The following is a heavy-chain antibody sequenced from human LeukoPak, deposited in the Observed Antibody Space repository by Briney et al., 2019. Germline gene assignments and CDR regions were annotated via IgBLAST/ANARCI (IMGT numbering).Heavy chain of an antibody. V-gene: IGHV1-2*02. CDR3: ARGVNGPAIKSLYYYYMDV. D-gene: IGHD2-21*01. CDR1: GYTFTGYY. J-gene: IGHJ6*03. CDR2: INPNSGGT. Sequence: GASVKVSCKASGYTFTGYYMHWVRQAPGQGLEWMGWINPNSGGTNYAQKFQGRVTMTRDTSISTAYMELSRLRSDDTAVYYCARGVNGPAIKSLYYYYMDVWGKGTTVTVSS.